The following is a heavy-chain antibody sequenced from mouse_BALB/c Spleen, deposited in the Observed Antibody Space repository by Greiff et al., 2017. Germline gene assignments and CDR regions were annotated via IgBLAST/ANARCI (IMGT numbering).Heavy chain of an antibody. CDR1: GFSLTSYG. J-gene: IGHJ3*01. D-gene: IGHD2-3*01. CDR2: IWAGGST. CDR3: ARVLYDGYPWFAY. V-gene: IGHV2-9*02. Sequence: VQLQESGPGLVAPSQSLSITCTVSGFSLTSYGVHWVRQPPGKGLEWLGVIWAGGSTNYNSALMSRLSISKDNSKSQVFLKMNSLQTDDTAMYYCARVLYDGYPWFAYWGQGTLVTVSA.